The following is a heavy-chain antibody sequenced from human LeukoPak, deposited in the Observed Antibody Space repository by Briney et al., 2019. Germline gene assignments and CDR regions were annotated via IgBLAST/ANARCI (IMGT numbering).Heavy chain of an antibody. CDR2: IIPIFGTA. Sequence: ASVKVSCKASGGTFSSYAISWVRQAPGQGLEWMGGIIPIFGTANYAQKFQGRVTITADESTSTAYMELSSLRSEDTAVYYCASCGSTSCYPNWFDPWGQGTLVTVSS. V-gene: IGHV1-69*13. CDR1: GGTFSSYA. J-gene: IGHJ5*02. D-gene: IGHD2-2*01. CDR3: ASCGSTSCYPNWFDP.